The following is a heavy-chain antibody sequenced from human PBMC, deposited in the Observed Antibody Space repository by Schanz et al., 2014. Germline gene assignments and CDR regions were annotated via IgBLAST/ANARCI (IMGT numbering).Heavy chain of an antibody. D-gene: IGHD6-13*01. J-gene: IGHJ4*01. CDR2: IRATTTYT. CDR1: GFTFNSYA. V-gene: IGHV3-48*04. Sequence: DVQLLESGGGLVQPGGSLRLSCAASGFTFNSYAMTWVRQAPGKGLEWVSYIRATTTYTNYADSVKGRFTISRDNAKNSLYLQRNSLRAENTAVYYCARVQIIAAAGLVDYWGHGTLVTVSS. CDR3: ARVQIIAAAGLVDY.